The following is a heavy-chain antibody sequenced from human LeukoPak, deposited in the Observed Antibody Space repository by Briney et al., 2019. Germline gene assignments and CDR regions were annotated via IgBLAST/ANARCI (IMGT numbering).Heavy chain of an antibody. CDR3: ARAVVTATFFYFDY. J-gene: IGHJ4*02. D-gene: IGHD5-18*01. Sequence: PSQTLSLTCAVSGGSISSGGYSWSWIRQPPGKGLEWIGYIYHSGSTYYNPSLKSRVTISVDRSKNQFSLKLSSVTAADTAVYYCARAVVTATFFYFDYWGQGTLVTVSS. V-gene: IGHV4-30-2*01. CDR2: IYHSGST. CDR1: GGSISSGGYS.